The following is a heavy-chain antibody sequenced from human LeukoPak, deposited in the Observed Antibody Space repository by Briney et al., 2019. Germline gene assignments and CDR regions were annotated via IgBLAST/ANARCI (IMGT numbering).Heavy chain of an antibody. CDR1: GGSFSGYY. Sequence: PSETLSLTCAVYGGSFSGYYWSWIRQPPGKGLEWIGEINHSGSTNYNPSLKSRVTISVDTSKNQFSLKLSSVTAADTAVYYCARGASSGHLNWFDPWGQGTLVTVSS. J-gene: IGHJ5*02. V-gene: IGHV4-34*01. CDR3: ARGASSGHLNWFDP. CDR2: INHSGST. D-gene: IGHD6-19*01.